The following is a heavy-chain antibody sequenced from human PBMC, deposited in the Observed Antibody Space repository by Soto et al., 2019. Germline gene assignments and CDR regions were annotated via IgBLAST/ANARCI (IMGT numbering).Heavy chain of an antibody. CDR2: MNPGSGDT. CDR3: ARMATFGSLNWFDP. CDR1: GYSFTNND. D-gene: IGHD3-16*01. Sequence: ASVKVSCKASGYSFTNNDVSWVRQATGQGLEWMGWMNPGSGDTGYAQKFQGRVTMTRDISIATAYMELSSLRSDDTAIYYCARMATFGSLNWFDPWGRGTLVTVSS. J-gene: IGHJ5*02. V-gene: IGHV1-8*01.